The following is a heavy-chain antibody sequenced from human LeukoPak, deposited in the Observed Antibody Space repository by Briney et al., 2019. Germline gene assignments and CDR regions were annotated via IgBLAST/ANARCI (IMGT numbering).Heavy chain of an antibody. CDR3: VRRLIAVAGPLDY. CDR1: GFTFSSYS. D-gene: IGHD6-19*01. V-gene: IGHV3-21*01. Sequence: GGSLRLSCAASGFTFSSYSMNWVRQAPGKGLEWVSSISSSSTYMYYADSVKGRFTISRDNAKNSLFLQMNSLRAEDTAVYYCVRRLIAVAGPLDYWGQGTLVTVSS. CDR2: ISSSSTYM. J-gene: IGHJ4*02.